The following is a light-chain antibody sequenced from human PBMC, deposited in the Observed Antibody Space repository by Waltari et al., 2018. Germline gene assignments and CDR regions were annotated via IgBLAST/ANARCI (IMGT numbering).Light chain of an antibody. CDR1: QSVGGN. CDR3: QHYVRLPVT. J-gene: IGKJ1*01. Sequence: EIVLTQSPGTLSLSPGETATLSCRASQSVGGNLACYQQKPGQAPRLLIYGASSRATGIPDRFSGSGSGTDFSLTISRLEPEDFAVYYCQHYVRLPVTFGQGTRVEIK. V-gene: IGKV3-20*01. CDR2: GAS.